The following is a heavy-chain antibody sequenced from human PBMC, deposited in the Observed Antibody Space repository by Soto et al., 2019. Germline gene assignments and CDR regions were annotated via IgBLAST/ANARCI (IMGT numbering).Heavy chain of an antibody. CDR2: FDPEDGET. J-gene: IGHJ4*02. V-gene: IGHV1-24*01. Sequence: GASVKVSCKVSGYTLTELSMHWVRQAPGKGLEWMGGFDPEDGETIYAQKFQGRVTMTEDTSTDTAYMELSSLRSEDTAVYYCATPLSLHYDSSGYPTYYFDYWGQGTLVTVSS. D-gene: IGHD3-22*01. CDR3: ATPLSLHYDSSGYPTYYFDY. CDR1: GYTLTELS.